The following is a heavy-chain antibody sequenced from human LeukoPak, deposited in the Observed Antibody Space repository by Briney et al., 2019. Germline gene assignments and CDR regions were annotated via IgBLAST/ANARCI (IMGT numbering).Heavy chain of an antibody. D-gene: IGHD6-13*01. CDR1: GYTFTGYY. J-gene: IGHJ4*02. CDR3: ARGPHQYSSSWYPRTLYYFDY. V-gene: IGHV1-2*02. CDR2: INPNSGGT. Sequence: ASVKVSCKASGYTFTGYYMHWVRQAPGQGREWMGWINPNSGGTNYAQKFQGRVTMTRDTSISTAYMELRRVRSDDTAVYYCARGPHQYSSSWYPRTLYYFDYWGQGTLVTVSS.